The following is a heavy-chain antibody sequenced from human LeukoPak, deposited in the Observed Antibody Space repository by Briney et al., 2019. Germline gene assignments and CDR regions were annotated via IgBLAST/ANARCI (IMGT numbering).Heavy chain of an antibody. D-gene: IGHD2-15*01. V-gene: IGHV1-18*01. CDR1: GYTFTSYG. Sequence: ASVKVSCKASGYTFTSYGISWVRQAPGQGLEWMGWISAYNGNTNYAQKLQGRVTMTTDTSTSTAYMELRSLRSDDTAVYYCARDPPYCSGGSRGHFDYWGQGTLVTVSS. J-gene: IGHJ4*02. CDR3: ARDPPYCSGGSRGHFDY. CDR2: ISAYNGNT.